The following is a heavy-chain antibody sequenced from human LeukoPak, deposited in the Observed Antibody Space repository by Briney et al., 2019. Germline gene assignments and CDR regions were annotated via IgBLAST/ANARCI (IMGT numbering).Heavy chain of an antibody. CDR2: INHSGST. J-gene: IGHJ6*02. Sequence: SETLSLTCAVYGGSFSGYYWSWIRQPPGKGLEWIGEINHSGSTNYNPSLKSRVTISVDTSKNQFSLKLSSVTAADTAVYYCARGYYYGSGTTRRKLYYYYGMDVWGQGTTVTVSS. V-gene: IGHV4-34*01. D-gene: IGHD3-10*01. CDR1: GGSFSGYY. CDR3: ARGYYYGSGTTRRKLYYYYGMDV.